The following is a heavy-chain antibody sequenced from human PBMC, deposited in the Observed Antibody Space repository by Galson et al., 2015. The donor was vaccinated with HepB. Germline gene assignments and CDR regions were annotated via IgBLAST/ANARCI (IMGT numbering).Heavy chain of an antibody. Sequence: SVKVSCKASGGTFSSYAISWVRQAPGQGLEWMGGIIPIFGTANYAQKFQGRVTITADESTSTAYMELSSLRSEDTAVYYCARGSTIFGVVNESTLYYYYGMDVWGQGTTVTVSS. V-gene: IGHV1-69*13. J-gene: IGHJ6*02. D-gene: IGHD3-3*01. CDR2: IIPIFGTA. CDR1: GGTFSSYA. CDR3: ARGSTIFGVVNESTLYYYYGMDV.